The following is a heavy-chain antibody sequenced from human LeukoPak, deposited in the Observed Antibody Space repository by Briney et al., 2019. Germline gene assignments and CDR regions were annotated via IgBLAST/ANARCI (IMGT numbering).Heavy chain of an antibody. J-gene: IGHJ4*02. D-gene: IGHD6-19*01. CDR2: IIPIFGTA. Sequence: GASVKVSCKAPGGTFSSYAISWVRQAPGQGLEWMGGIIPIFGTANCAQKFQGRVTITADESTSTAYMELSSLRSEDTAVYYCARRRGSGLYPFDYWGQGTLVTVSS. CDR3: ARRRGSGLYPFDY. V-gene: IGHV1-69*13. CDR1: GGTFSSYA.